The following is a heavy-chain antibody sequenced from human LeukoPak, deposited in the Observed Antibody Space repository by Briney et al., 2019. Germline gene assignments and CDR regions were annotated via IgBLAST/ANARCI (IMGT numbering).Heavy chain of an antibody. J-gene: IGHJ5*02. CDR3: ARVLCSSTSCYSSPWFDP. D-gene: IGHD2-2*01. CDR2: ISGYNGNT. CDR1: GYTFTSYG. Sequence: ASVKVSCKASGYTFTSYGISWVRQAPGQGLEWMGWISGYNGNTNYAQKLQGRVTMTTDTSTSTAYMELRSLKSDDTAVYYCARVLCSSTSCYSSPWFDPWGQGTLVTVSS. V-gene: IGHV1-18*01.